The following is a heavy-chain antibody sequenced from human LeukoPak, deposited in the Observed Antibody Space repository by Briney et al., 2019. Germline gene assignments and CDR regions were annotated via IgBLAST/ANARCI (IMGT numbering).Heavy chain of an antibody. CDR2: INPNSGGT. CDR3: ARDRGPKPKYYFDY. Sequence: APVKVSCKASGYTFTGYYMHWVRQAPGQGLEWMGWINPNSGGTNYAQKFQGRVTMTRDTSISTAYMELSRLRSDDTAVYYCARDRGPKPKYYFDYWGQGTLVTVSS. V-gene: IGHV1-2*02. J-gene: IGHJ4*02. CDR1: GYTFTGYY. D-gene: IGHD1-14*01.